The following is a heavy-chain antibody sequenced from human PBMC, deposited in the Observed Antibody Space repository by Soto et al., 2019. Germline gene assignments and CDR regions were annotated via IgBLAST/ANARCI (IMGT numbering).Heavy chain of an antibody. CDR1: GDSINSGGYY. CDR3: ARDREVNYSDKGGFDHYYGMDV. V-gene: IGHV4-31*03. Sequence: SETLSLTCTVSGDSINSGGYYWTWIRQHPGKGLEWIGYIYYSGSTYYNPSLKSRATISVDTSKNQFSLKLSSVTAADTAVYYCARDREVNYSDKGGFDHYYGMDVWGQGTTVTVSS. D-gene: IGHD4-17*01. J-gene: IGHJ6*02. CDR2: IYYSGST.